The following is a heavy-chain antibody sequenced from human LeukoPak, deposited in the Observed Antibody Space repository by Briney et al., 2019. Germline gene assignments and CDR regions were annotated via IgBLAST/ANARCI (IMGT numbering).Heavy chain of an antibody. CDR2: IYYSGST. D-gene: IGHD2-15*01. CDR3: ARQGSAYYFDF. CDR1: GGSISSSRDY. V-gene: IGHV4-39*01. J-gene: IGHJ4*02. Sequence: SETLSLTCIVSGGSISSSRDYWAWIRQPPGKGLEWIANIYYSGSTYYSPSLKSRVIISVDTSKNQFSLKLSSVTAADTAVYYCARQGSAYYFDFWGQGLLVTVSS.